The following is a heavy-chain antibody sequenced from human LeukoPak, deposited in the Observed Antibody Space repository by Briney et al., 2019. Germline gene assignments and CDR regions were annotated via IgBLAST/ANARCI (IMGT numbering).Heavy chain of an antibody. CDR2: IHPEGNEK. CDR3: ARGDDSSGYH. J-gene: IGHJ5*02. D-gene: IGHD1-1*01. CDR1: AFCFSSFW. Sequence: GGSLRLSCAVSAFCFSSFWMSWVRQAPGRGLEWVANIHPEGNEKYHVESVKGRFTTSRDNTKNLLFLQMNGLRVEDTAVYYCARGDDSSGYHWVQGTLVTVSS. V-gene: IGHV3-7*04.